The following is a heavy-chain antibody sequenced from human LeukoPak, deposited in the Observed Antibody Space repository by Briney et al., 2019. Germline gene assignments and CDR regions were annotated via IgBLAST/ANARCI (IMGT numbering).Heavy chain of an antibody. J-gene: IGHJ4*02. CDR1: RFTFDDYG. CDR2: INWNGGST. V-gene: IGHV3-20*04. D-gene: IGHD3-3*01. Sequence: GSLRLSCAASRFTFDDYGMSWVRQAPGKGLEWVSGINWNGGSTGYADSVKGRFTISRDNAKNSLYLQMNSLRAEDTAVYYCARRFLEWLLPDYWGQGTLVTVSS. CDR3: ARRFLEWLLPDY.